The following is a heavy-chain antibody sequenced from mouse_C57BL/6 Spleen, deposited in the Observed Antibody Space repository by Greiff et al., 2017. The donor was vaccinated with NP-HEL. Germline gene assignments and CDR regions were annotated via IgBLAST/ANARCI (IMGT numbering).Heavy chain of an antibody. CDR2: IDPSDSET. D-gene: IGHD1-1*01. Sequence: VQLQQPGAELVRPGSSVKLSCKASGYTFTSYWMHWVKQRPIQGLEWIGNIDPSDSETHYNQKFKDKATLTVDKSSSTAYMQLSSLTSEDSAVYHCARWDYYGSSHWGQGTTLTVSS. J-gene: IGHJ2*01. CDR1: GYTFTSYW. V-gene: IGHV1-52*01. CDR3: ARWDYYGSSH.